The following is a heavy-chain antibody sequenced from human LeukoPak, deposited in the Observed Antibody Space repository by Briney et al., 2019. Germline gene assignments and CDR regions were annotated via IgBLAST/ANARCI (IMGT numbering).Heavy chain of an antibody. V-gene: IGHV3-33*01. CDR2: IWYDGSNK. CDR3: AVMGGEHLVLDY. Sequence: GRSLRLSCEASGFTFSNYGMHWVRQAPAKGLEWVAVIWYDGSNKYYADSVKGRFTISRDNSKNTLYLQMNSLRAEDTAVYYCAVMGGEHLVLDYWGQGTLVTVSS. CDR1: GFTFSNYG. D-gene: IGHD6-6*01. J-gene: IGHJ4*02.